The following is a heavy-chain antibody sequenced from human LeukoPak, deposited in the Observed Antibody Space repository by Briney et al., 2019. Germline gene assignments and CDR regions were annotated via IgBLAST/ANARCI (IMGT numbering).Heavy chain of an antibody. Sequence: GGSLRLSCTASGFTFGDYAMSWFRQAPGKGLEWVGFIRSKAYGGTTEYAASVKGRFTISRDDSKSIAYLQMNSLKTEDTAVYYCTRVTLPRYYYDSSAKIPYSGWGQGTLVTVSS. J-gene: IGHJ4*02. D-gene: IGHD3-22*01. CDR1: GFTFGDYA. V-gene: IGHV3-49*03. CDR3: TRVTLPRYYYDSSAKIPYSG. CDR2: IRSKAYGGTT.